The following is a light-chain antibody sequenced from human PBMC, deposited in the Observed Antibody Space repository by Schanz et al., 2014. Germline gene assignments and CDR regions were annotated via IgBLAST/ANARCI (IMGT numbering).Light chain of an antibody. Sequence: QSALTQPASVSGSPGQSITISCTGTSSDVGGYNLVSWYQQHPGKAPKLMIYDVTKRPSGVPDRFSGSKSGNTASLTISGLQAEDEADYYCSSYIGSFTLVFGGGTKLTVL. CDR1: SSDVGGYNL. V-gene: IGLV2-14*02. CDR2: DVT. CDR3: SSYIGSFTLV. J-gene: IGLJ3*02.